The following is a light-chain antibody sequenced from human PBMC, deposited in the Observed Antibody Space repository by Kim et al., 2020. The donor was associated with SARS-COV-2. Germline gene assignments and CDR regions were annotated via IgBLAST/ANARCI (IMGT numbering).Light chain of an antibody. V-gene: IGKV1-33*01. Sequence: ESVGDRVTITCQPSHDINNYLNWYQLKPGKAPRLLIYDASILQTRLPSRCSGSGSGTHFTFTIDSLQPEDIATYYCQQSDNLPFTFGPGTKVDIK. CDR1: HDINNY. J-gene: IGKJ3*01. CDR3: QQSDNLPFT. CDR2: DAS.